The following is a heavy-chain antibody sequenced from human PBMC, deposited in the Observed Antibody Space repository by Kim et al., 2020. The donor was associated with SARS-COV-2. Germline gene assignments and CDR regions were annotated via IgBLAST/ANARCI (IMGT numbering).Heavy chain of an antibody. J-gene: IGHJ4*02. D-gene: IGHD2-2*01. Sequence: GGSLRLSCAASGFTFSSYWMSWVRQAPGKGLEWVANIKQDGSEKYYVDSVKGRFTISRDNAKNSLYLQMNSLRAEDTAVYYCARASIVVVPAAMFGRTLKTYYFDYWGQGTLVTVSS. CDR2: IKQDGSEK. V-gene: IGHV3-7*03. CDR3: ARASIVVVPAAMFGRTLKTYYFDY. CDR1: GFTFSSYW.